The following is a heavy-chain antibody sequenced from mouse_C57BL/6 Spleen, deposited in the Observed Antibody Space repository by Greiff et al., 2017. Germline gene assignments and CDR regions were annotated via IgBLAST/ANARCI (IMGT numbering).Heavy chain of an antibody. CDR2: ISNGGGST. CDR3: ASVPYYYGSSGFAY. V-gene: IGHV5-12*01. J-gene: IGHJ3*01. Sequence: EVQGVESGGGLVQPGGSLKLSCAASGFTFSDYYMYWVRQTPEKRLEWVAYISNGGGSTYYPDTVKGRFTISRDNAKNTLYLQMSRLKSEDTAMYYCASVPYYYGSSGFAYWGQGTLVTVSA. D-gene: IGHD1-1*01. CDR1: GFTFSDYY.